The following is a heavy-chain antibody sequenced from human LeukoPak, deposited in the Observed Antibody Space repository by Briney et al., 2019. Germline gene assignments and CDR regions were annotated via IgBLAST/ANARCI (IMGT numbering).Heavy chain of an antibody. Sequence: SQTLSLTCTVSGGSISSGSYYWSWIRQPAGKGLEWIGRIYTSGSTNYNPSLKSRVTISVDTSKNQFSLKLSSVTAADTAVYYCAREWAAAGTGVYYFDYWGQGTLVTVSS. CDR2: IYTSGST. D-gene: IGHD6-13*01. CDR3: AREWAAAGTGVYYFDY. V-gene: IGHV4-61*02. J-gene: IGHJ4*02. CDR1: GGSISSGSYY.